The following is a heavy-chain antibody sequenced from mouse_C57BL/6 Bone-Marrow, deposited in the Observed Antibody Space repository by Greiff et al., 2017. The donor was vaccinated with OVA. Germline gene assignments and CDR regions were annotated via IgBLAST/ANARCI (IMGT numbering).Heavy chain of an antibody. CDR3: TTAQATFMDY. V-gene: IGHV14-4*01. D-gene: IGHD3-2*02. CDR2: IDPENGDT. Sequence: VQLQQSGAELVRPGASVKLSCTASGFNIKDDYMHWVKQRPEQGLEWIGWIDPENGDTESASKFQGKATITADTSSNTAYLQLSSLTSEDTAVYYCTTAQATFMDYWGQGTSVTVSA. CDR1: GFNIKDDY. J-gene: IGHJ4*01.